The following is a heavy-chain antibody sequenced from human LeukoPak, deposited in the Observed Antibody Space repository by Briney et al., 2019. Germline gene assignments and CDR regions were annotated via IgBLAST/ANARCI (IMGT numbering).Heavy chain of an antibody. J-gene: IGHJ3*02. CDR1: GYTFTSYA. CDR3: ARASHEWWWLMARKKKSSIRDAFDI. Sequence: ASVKVSCKASGYTFTSYAMNWVRQAPGQGLEWMGWINTNTGNPTYAQGFTGRFVFSLDTSVSTAYLQISSLKAEDTAVHYCARASHEWWWLMARKKKSSIRDAFDIWGQGTMVTVSS. CDR2: INTNTGNP. D-gene: IGHD2-15*01. V-gene: IGHV7-4-1*02.